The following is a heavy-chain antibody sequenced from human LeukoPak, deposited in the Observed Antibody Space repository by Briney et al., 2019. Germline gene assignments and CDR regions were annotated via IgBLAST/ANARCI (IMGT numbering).Heavy chain of an antibody. D-gene: IGHD6-25*01. CDR2: IYSGGST. J-gene: IGHJ4*02. V-gene: IGHV3-66*01. Sequence: PGGSLRLSCAVSGFTVSNNYMSWVRQAPGKGLEWVSVIYSGGSTYYADSVKGRFTISRDNSKNTLYLQMNSLRAEDTAVYYCARDSSLRLRFRSWGQGTLVTVSS. CDR3: ARDSSLRLRFRS. CDR1: GFTVSNNY.